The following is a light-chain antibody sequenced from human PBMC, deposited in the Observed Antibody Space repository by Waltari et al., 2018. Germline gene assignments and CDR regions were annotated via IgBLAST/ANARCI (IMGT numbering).Light chain of an antibody. Sequence: EILLTQSPATLSLSPGERATPSCRASQSISGYLAWYQQKTGQAPRLLIYDASNRATGIPARFSGGGSGTDFTLTISSLEPEDFAVYYCQQYNSFPYTFAQGTKLEIK. J-gene: IGKJ2*01. CDR2: DAS. V-gene: IGKV3-11*01. CDR1: QSISGY. CDR3: QQYNSFPYT.